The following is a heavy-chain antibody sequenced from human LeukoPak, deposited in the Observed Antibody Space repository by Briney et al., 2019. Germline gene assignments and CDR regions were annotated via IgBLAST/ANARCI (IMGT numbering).Heavy chain of an antibody. CDR2: INPNSGGT. CDR1: GYTFTGYY. V-gene: IGHV1-2*02. D-gene: IGHD4-17*01. J-gene: IGHJ4*02. Sequence: ASVKVSCKASGYTFTGYYMHWVRQAPGQGLEWMGWINPNSGGTNYAQKFQGRVTMTRDTSINTAYMELSRLRSDDTAVYYCARDRPETTVTGLDYWGQGTLVTVSS. CDR3: ARDRPETTVTGLDY.